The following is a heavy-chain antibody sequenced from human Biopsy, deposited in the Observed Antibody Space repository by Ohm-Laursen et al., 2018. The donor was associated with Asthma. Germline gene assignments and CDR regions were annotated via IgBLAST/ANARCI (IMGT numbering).Heavy chain of an antibody. V-gene: IGHV3-30*18. D-gene: IGHD1-26*01. CDR2: ISFDGTNR. J-gene: IGHJ4*02. CDR3: AKEVFPGWELRRGPDS. Sequence: SLRLSCTASGLSFSIYGMHWVRQAPGKGLDWVAVISFDGTNRNYTDSVKGRFTISRDNSRNTLHLEMNSLRAEDTAVYFCAKEVFPGWELRRGPDSWGQGTLVTVSS. CDR1: GLSFSIYG.